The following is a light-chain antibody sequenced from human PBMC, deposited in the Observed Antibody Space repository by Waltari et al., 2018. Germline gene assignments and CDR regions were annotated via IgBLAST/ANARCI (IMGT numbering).Light chain of an antibody. Sequence: EIVLMHSPATLSLSPGDRATLSCGASQSVSSGFLAWYHQKPGLAPRLLIYDTSTRATGVPDRFRGSGSGREFALSISRLEPEDFAVYYCQQYGDSPRTFGQGTKVEIK. CDR1: QSVSSGF. J-gene: IGKJ1*01. CDR3: QQYGDSPRT. CDR2: DTS. V-gene: IGKV3D-20*01.